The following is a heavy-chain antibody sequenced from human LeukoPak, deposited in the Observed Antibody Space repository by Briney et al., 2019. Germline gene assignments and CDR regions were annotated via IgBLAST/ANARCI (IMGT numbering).Heavy chain of an antibody. CDR2: IRYDGSNE. Sequence: PGGSLRLSCAASGSTFSSYDMHWVRQAPGKGPEWVAIIRYDGSNENYAEFVKGRFTISRDNSKKTLYLQMNSLRAEDTAVYYCARSRYNLDYWGQGTLVTVSS. CDR3: ARSRYNLDY. D-gene: IGHD5-24*01. CDR1: GSTFSSYD. J-gene: IGHJ4*02. V-gene: IGHV3-33*01.